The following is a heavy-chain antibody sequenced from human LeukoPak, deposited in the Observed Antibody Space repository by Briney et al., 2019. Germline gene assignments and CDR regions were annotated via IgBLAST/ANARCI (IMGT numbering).Heavy chain of an antibody. CDR2: IYYSGST. V-gene: IGHV4-59*08. CDR1: GGSISSYY. Sequence: SETRSLTCTVSGGSISSYYWSWIRQPPGKGLEWMGYIYYSGSTNYNPSLKSRVTISVDTSKNQFSLKLSSVTAADTAVYYCARHEGYDILTGYSYYFDYWGQGTLVTVPS. J-gene: IGHJ4*02. CDR3: ARHEGYDILTGYSYYFDY. D-gene: IGHD3-9*01.